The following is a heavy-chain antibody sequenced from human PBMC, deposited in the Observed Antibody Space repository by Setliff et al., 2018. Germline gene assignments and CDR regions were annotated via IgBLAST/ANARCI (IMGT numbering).Heavy chain of an antibody. CDR3: ARLPNYVWGSPVDY. V-gene: IGHV4-39*01. CDR1: GASINNINYY. D-gene: IGHD3-16*01. Sequence: SETLSLTCTVSGASINNINYYWGLIRQPPGKGLEWIGSIFYSGRTFYNPSLKSRVTISVDTSKNQFSLTLSSVTAADTAVYYCARLPNYVWGSPVDYWGQGTLVTVSS. CDR2: IFYSGRT. J-gene: IGHJ4*02.